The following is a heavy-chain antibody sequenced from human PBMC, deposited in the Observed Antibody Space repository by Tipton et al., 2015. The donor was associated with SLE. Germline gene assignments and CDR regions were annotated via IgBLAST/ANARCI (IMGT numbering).Heavy chain of an antibody. CDR2: IYYSGST. CDR3: SSGAFDI. J-gene: IGHJ3*02. Sequence: TLSLTCTVSGGSISSGGYYWSWIRQHPGKGLEWIGYIYYSGSTYYNPSLRSRVTISVDTSKNQFSLKLSSVTAADTRRPPRSSGAFDIWGQGTMVTVSS. CDR1: GGSISSGGYY. D-gene: IGHD1-14*01. V-gene: IGHV4-31*09.